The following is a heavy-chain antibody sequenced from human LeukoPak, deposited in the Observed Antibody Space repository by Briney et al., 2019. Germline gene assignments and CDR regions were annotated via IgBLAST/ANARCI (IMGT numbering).Heavy chain of an antibody. CDR2: ISDSGSTI. Sequence: GGSLRLSCAASEFVFSDYYMSWIRQAPGKGLEWVSYISDSGSTIYYADSVKGRFTISRDNSRNTLFLQMDSLRAEDTAVYYCAKDKLPTAMFSYVYWGQGTLVTVSS. CDR1: EFVFSDYY. D-gene: IGHD2-2*01. J-gene: IGHJ4*02. V-gene: IGHV3-11*01. CDR3: AKDKLPTAMFSYVY.